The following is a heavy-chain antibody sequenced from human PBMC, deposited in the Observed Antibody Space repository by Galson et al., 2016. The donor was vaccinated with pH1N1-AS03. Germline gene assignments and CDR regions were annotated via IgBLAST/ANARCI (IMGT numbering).Heavy chain of an antibody. Sequence: SLRLSCAASGFNFASYSMNWVRQAPGKGLEWVSYINSRSSSILYGDSVKGRFTISRDNAKNSLYLQMIALRDVDTAVYYCTRLTGSGPWGQGTRVTVSS. CDR3: TRLTGSGP. CDR2: INSRSSSI. CDR1: GFNFASYS. V-gene: IGHV3-48*02. D-gene: IGHD1-1*01. J-gene: IGHJ5*02.